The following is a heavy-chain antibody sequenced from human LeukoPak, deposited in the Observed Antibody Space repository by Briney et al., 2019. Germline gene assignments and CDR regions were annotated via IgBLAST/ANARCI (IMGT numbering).Heavy chain of an antibody. D-gene: IGHD2-2*01. CDR3: ARVRKVGDAFDI. Sequence: SGTLSLTCTVSGVSLSSYYWSWIRQPPGKGLEWIGYIYYSGSTNYNPSLTSRVTISVDTYKNHFSLKLSSVTAADTAVYYCARVRKVGDAFDIWGQGTMVTVSS. CDR1: GVSLSSYY. V-gene: IGHV4-59*01. J-gene: IGHJ3*02. CDR2: IYYSGST.